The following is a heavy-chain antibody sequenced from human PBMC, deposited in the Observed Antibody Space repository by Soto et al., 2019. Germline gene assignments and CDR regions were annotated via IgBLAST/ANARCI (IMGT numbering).Heavy chain of an antibody. D-gene: IGHD2-21*01. CDR2: ISPGDSDT. CDR3: ARHSLILTPLYGMDV. CDR1: GYSFINSC. J-gene: IGHJ6*02. V-gene: IGHV5-51*01. Sequence: PGESLKISCKASGYSFINSCIGWVRQMPGKGLEWMGVISPGDSDTTYSPSFQGQVTISVDKSISTAYLQWSSLKASDTAMYYCARHSLILTPLYGMDVWGQGPTMTVSS.